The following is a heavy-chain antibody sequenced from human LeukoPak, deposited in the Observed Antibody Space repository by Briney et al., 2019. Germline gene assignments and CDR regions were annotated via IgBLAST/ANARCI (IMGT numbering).Heavy chain of an antibody. J-gene: IGHJ4*02. V-gene: IGHV1-18*01. CDR2: ISAYNGNT. CDR1: GYTFTSYG. CDR3: AREDTQVVPAAAPFDY. D-gene: IGHD2-2*01. Sequence: GASVKVSCKASGYTFTSYGISWVRQAPGQGLEWMGWISAYNGNTNYAQRLQGRVTMTTDTSTSTAYMELRSLRSDDTAVYYCAREDTQVVPAAAPFDYWGQGTLVTVSS.